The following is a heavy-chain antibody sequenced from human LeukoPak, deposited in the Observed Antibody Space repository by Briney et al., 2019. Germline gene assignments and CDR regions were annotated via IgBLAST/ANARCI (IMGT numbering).Heavy chain of an antibody. J-gene: IGHJ4*02. CDR2: INSDGITT. V-gene: IGHV3-74*01. CDR3: ARDTPGGVGFDY. CDR1: GFTFSSYW. D-gene: IGHD2-15*01. Sequence: PGGSLRLSCAASGFTFSSYWMHWVRQDPGKGLVWVSHINSDGITTNYADSVKGRFTISRDNAKNTLYLQTNSLRAEDTAVYYCARDTPGGVGFDYWGQGTLVTVSS.